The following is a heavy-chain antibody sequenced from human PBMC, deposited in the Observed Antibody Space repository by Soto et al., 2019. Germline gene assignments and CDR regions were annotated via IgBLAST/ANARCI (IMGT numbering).Heavy chain of an antibody. V-gene: IGHV3-15*02. D-gene: IGHD1-20*01. J-gene: IGHJ4*02. CDR2: IKSKTDGGTT. CDR1: GFTFSNAW. CDR3: ATKRTGITTIGPGY. Sequence: EVPLVESGGASVKPGGSLRLSCAASGFTFSNAWMSWVRQAPGKGLEWVGRIKSKTDGGTTDYAAAVEGRFTISREDSKNTVYLQMDSLKTEDTAVYYCATKRTGITTIGPGYWGQGTLVTVSS.